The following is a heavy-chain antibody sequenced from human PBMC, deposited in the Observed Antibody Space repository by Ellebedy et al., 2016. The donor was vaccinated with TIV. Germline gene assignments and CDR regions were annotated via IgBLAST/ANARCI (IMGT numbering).Heavy chain of an antibody. Sequence: GESLKISCAASGFTFSDYSMNWIRQTPGTGVEWVSYISSSGSTIYYADYVKGVFAISRNNAKHSMYLQMSSLRAEDTAVYYCATGPMIRGDILRKETPNPHFDYWGQGTLVTVSS. V-gene: IGHV3-11*01. CDR1: GFTFSDYS. CDR3: ATGPMIRGDILRKETPNPHFDY. D-gene: IGHD3-10*01. CDR2: ISSSGSTI. J-gene: IGHJ4*02.